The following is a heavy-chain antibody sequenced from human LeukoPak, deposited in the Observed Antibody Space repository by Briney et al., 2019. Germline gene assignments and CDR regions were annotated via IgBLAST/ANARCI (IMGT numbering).Heavy chain of an antibody. D-gene: IGHD6-13*01. V-gene: IGHV3-23*01. CDR3: AKGAIDSSSWYSWLDDY. J-gene: IGHJ4*02. CDR2: ISGSGGST. CDR1: GFTFSSYA. Sequence: GSLRLSCAASGFTFSSYAMSWVRQAPGKGLEWVSAISGSGGSTYYADSVKGRFTISRDNSKNTLYLQMNSLRAEDTAVYYCAKGAIDSSSWYSWLDDYWGQGTLVTVSS.